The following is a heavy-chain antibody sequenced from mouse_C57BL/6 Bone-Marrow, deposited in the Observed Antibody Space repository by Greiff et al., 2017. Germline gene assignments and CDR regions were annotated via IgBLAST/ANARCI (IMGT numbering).Heavy chain of an antibody. V-gene: IGHV1-15*01. J-gene: IGHJ4*01. CDR2: IDPETGGT. Sequence: QVQLQQSGAELVRPGASVTLSCKASGYTFTDYEMHWVKQTPVHGLEWIGAIDPETGGTAYNHKFKGKAILTADKSSSTAYMVLRSLTSEDSAVYDCTRWYYWGQGTAVTVSA. CDR3: TRWYY. CDR1: GYTFTDYE.